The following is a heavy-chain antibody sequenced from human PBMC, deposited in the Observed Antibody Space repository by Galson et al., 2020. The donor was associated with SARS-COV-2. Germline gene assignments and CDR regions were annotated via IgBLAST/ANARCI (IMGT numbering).Heavy chain of an antibody. D-gene: IGHD3-10*01. Sequence: ASVKVSCKASGYTFTSYGISWVRQAPGQGLEWMGWISAYNGNTNYAQKLQGRVTMTTDTSTSTAYMELRSLRSDDTAVYYCARRALPITYYYGSGSYLAPDYFDYWGQGTLVTVSS. CDR1: GYTFTSYG. CDR3: ARRALPITYYYGSGSYLAPDYFDY. V-gene: IGHV1-18*01. J-gene: IGHJ4*02. CDR2: ISAYNGNT.